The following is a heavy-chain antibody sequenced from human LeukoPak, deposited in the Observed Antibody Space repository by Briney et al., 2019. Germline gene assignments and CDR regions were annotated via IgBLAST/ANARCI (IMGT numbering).Heavy chain of an antibody. Sequence: PGGSLRLSCAASGFEFSGYAMSWVRQAPGKGLEWVSAVSASGGSTYYADSVKGRFTISRDNSKNTLYLQMNSLRADDTAVYYCARVLSSWSQFDYWGQGTLVTVSS. V-gene: IGHV3-23*01. CDR3: ARVLSSWSQFDY. CDR1: GFEFSGYA. J-gene: IGHJ4*02. CDR2: VSASGGST. D-gene: IGHD6-13*01.